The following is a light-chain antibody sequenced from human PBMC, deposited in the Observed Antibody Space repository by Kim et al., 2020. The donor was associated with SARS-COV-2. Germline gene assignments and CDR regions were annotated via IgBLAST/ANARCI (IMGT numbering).Light chain of an antibody. Sequence: QSVLTQPPSVSGAPGQRVTISCTGSSSNIGAGYDVHWYQQLPGTAPKLLIYGNSNRPSGVPDRFSGSKSGTSASLAITGLQAEDEADYYRQSYDSSLSAVVFGGGTQLPS. CDR2: GNS. CDR3: QSYDSSLSAVV. CDR1: SSNIGAGYD. J-gene: IGLJ2*01. V-gene: IGLV1-40*01.